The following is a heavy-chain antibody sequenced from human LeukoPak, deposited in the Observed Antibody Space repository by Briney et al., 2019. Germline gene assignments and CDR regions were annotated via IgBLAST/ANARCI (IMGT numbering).Heavy chain of an antibody. CDR1: GGYISSYF. CDR2: IYYSWIS. J-gene: IGHJ6*03. V-gene: IGHV4-59*01. CDR3: ARGSDDFWSGYSRRRYMDV. Sequence: PSEALSLTCTGSGGYISSYFWSWIRQPPGERLEWIGYIYYSWISNYNPSLQTRVTIPVDRQDDQFSLKLSALTAAVGAVYYCARGSDDFWSGYSRRRYMDVWGKGTTVTVSS. D-gene: IGHD3-3*01.